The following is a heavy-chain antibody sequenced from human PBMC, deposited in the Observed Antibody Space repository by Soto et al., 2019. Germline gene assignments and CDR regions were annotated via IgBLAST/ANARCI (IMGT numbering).Heavy chain of an antibody. Sequence: PSETLSLTCTVSGGSISSYYWSWIRQPPGKGLEWIGYIYYSGSTNYNPSLKSRVTISVDTSKNQFSLKLSSVTAADTAVYYCAGHRAVAEFDYWGQGTLVTVSS. CDR1: GGSISSYY. CDR3: AGHRAVAEFDY. CDR2: IYYSGST. J-gene: IGHJ4*02. V-gene: IGHV4-59*01. D-gene: IGHD6-19*01.